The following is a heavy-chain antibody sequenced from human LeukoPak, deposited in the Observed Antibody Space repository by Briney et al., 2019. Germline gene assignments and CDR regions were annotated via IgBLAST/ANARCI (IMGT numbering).Heavy chain of an antibody. D-gene: IGHD4-17*01. Sequence: GGSLRLSCAASGFTFSSYAMSWVRQAPGKGLEWVSAISGSGGSTYYADSVKGRFTISRDNAKNSLYLQLNSLRPEDTALYYCSTDPRSLLYWGHGTLVTVSS. CDR2: ISGSGGST. J-gene: IGHJ4*01. V-gene: IGHV3-23*01. CDR3: STDPRSLLY. CDR1: GFTFSSYA.